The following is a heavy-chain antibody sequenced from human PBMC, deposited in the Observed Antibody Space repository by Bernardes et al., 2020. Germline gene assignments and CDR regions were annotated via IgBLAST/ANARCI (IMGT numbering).Heavy chain of an antibody. CDR1: GVSIRSESYY. D-gene: IGHD2-2*01. CDR3: AAFWCRTTACFWPAHFDD. J-gene: IGHJ4*02. CDR2: VFYTGST. Sequence: SETLSLTCSVSGVSIRSESYYWGWIRHSPGKGLEWIGTVFYTGSTYSHPSLGGRLTMSVDASKNQFSLKVSSVPAADTADYYCAAFWCRTTACFWPAHFDDWGQGIQVTVS. V-gene: IGHV4-39*01.